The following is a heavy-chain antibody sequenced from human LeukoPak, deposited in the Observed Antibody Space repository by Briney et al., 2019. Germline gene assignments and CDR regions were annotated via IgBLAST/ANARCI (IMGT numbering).Heavy chain of an antibody. CDR2: IYHTGRT. J-gene: IGHJ4*02. V-gene: IGHV4-39*07. Sequence: SETLSLTCTVSGGSISSSSYYWGWIRQPPGKGLEWIGSIYHTGRTYYNPSLKSRVTISVDTSKNQFSLKLSSVTAADTAVYYCASLGYRGFDYWGQGTLVTVSS. CDR3: ASLGYRGFDY. D-gene: IGHD5-24*01. CDR1: GGSISSSSYY.